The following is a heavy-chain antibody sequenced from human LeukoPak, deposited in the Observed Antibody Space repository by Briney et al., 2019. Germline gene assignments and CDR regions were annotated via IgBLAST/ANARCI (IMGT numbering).Heavy chain of an antibody. Sequence: SETLSLTCTVSDDSISNYYWSWMRQPAGKRLECIGRLGPSGTTNYSPSPKSRVTITADTADHKFSLRLHFVTAADTAVYYCARECALANYGDHQYYFDNWGQGILVTVSS. CDR1: DDSISNYY. CDR2: LGPSGTT. J-gene: IGHJ4*02. V-gene: IGHV4-4*07. CDR3: ARECALANYGDHQYYFDN. D-gene: IGHD4-17*01.